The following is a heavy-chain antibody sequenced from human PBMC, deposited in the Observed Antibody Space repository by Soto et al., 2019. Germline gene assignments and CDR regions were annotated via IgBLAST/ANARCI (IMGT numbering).Heavy chain of an antibody. CDR3: AKDRDHYSSGVKGWFDP. V-gene: IGHV3-23*01. Sequence: EVQLLESGGGLVQPGGSLRLSCAASGFTFSSYAMSWVRQAPGKGLEWVSAITSSGSNTYYADSVKGRFSISRDNSKNTLYLQMNSLRGDDTAVYYCAKDRDHYSSGVKGWFDPWGQGALVTVSS. D-gene: IGHD3-10*01. CDR1: GFTFSSYA. J-gene: IGHJ5*02. CDR2: ITSSGSNT.